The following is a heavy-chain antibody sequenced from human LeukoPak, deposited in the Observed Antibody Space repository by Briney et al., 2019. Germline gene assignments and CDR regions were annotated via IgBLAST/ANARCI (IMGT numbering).Heavy chain of an antibody. CDR1: GGSISSGGYY. V-gene: IGHV4-61*08. CDR2: IYYSGST. D-gene: IGHD3-22*01. Sequence: SETLSLTCTVSGGSISSGGYYWSWIRQHPGKGLEWIGYIYYSGSTNYNPSLKSRVTISVDTSKNQFSLKLSSVTAADTAVYYCARSPWYSSGYSFDYWGQGTLVTVSS. CDR3: ARSPWYSSGYSFDY. J-gene: IGHJ4*02.